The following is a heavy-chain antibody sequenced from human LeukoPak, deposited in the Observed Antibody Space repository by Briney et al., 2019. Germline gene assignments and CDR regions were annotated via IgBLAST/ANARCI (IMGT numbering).Heavy chain of an antibody. V-gene: IGHV4-39*07. Sequence: SETLSLTCTVSGGSISSSSYYWGWIRQPPGKGLEWIGSIYYSGSTYNNPSLKSRVTISVDTSKNQFSLKLTSVTAADTAVYYCARVGCSGGSCYQSPGAFDIWGHGTMVTVSS. D-gene: IGHD2-15*01. J-gene: IGHJ3*02. CDR2: IYYSGST. CDR3: ARVGCSGGSCYQSPGAFDI. CDR1: GGSISSSSYY.